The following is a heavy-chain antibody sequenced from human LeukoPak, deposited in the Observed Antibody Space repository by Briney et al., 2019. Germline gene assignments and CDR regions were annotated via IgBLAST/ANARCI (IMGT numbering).Heavy chain of an antibody. V-gene: IGHV4-34*01. D-gene: IGHD2-2*01. CDR1: GGSFSGYY. CDR2: INHSGST. J-gene: IGHJ4*02. CDR3: AIGIVVVPKASRKPLRPYYFDD. Sequence: SETLSLTCAVYGGSFSGYYWSWIRQPPGKGLEWIGEINHSGSTNYNPSLKSRVTISVNTSKNQCYLKVSSVTAADTAVYYCAIGIVVVPKASRKPLRPYYFDDWGQGSLVTVSS.